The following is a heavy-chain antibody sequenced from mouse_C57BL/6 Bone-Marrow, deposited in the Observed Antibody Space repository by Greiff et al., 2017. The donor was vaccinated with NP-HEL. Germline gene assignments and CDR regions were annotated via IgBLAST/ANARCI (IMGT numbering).Heavy chain of an antibody. CDR3: ARWLLPYYYAMDY. CDR1: GYTFTSYW. J-gene: IGHJ4*01. Sequence: QVHVKQPGAELVRPGTSVKLSCKASGYTFTSYWMHWVKQRPGQGLEWIGVIDPSDSYTNYNQKFKGKATLTVDTSSSTAYMQLSSLTSEDSAVYYCARWLLPYYYAMDYWGQGTSVTVSS. CDR2: IDPSDSYT. V-gene: IGHV1-59*01. D-gene: IGHD2-3*01.